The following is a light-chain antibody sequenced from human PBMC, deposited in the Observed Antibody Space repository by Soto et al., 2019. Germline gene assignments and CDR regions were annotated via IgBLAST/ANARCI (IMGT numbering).Light chain of an antibody. CDR3: QHYFGSLALS. J-gene: IGKJ4*01. CDR1: QSVLSRSNNKNY. CDR2: WAS. Sequence: DIVMTQSPASLAVSLGERATINCKSSQSVLSRSNNKNYVAWFQQKPGQTPKLLIYWASTRESGVPDRFSGSGSGTDFTLTISGLQAEDVAVYYCQHYFGSLALSFGGGTKVDLK. V-gene: IGKV4-1*01.